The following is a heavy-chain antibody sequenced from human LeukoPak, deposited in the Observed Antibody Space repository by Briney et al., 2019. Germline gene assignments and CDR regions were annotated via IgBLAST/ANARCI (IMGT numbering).Heavy chain of an antibody. CDR2: ISGSGGST. Sequence: QPGGSLRLSCAASGFTFSSYAMSWVRQAPGKGLEWVSAISGSGGSTYYADSVKGRFTISRDNSKNTLYLQMNSLRAEDTAVYYCARAPSEYYDFWSGFHYYYYMDVWGKGTTVTVSS. V-gene: IGHV3-23*01. D-gene: IGHD3-3*01. CDR3: ARAPSEYYDFWSGFHYYYYMDV. J-gene: IGHJ6*03. CDR1: GFTFSSYA.